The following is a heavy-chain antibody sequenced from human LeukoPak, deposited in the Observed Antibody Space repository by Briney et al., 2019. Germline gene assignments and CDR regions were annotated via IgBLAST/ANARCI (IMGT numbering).Heavy chain of an antibody. D-gene: IGHD1-26*01. V-gene: IGHV3-74*01. J-gene: IGHJ4*02. CDR2: INSDGISR. CDR1: GFTFSNYW. CDR3: TRGDFYVGAQDF. Sequence: GGSLRLSCAASGFTFSNYWMHWVRQVPGKGLVWVSRINSDGISRSYADSVKGRFSISRDDAKNTLYLQMNSLRAEDTAVYYCTRGDFYVGAQDFWGQGTLVAVSS.